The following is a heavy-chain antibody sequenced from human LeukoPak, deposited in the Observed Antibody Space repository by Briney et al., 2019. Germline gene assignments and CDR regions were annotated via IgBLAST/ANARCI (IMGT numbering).Heavy chain of an antibody. CDR3: ARGYCSGGSCWPYWYFDL. J-gene: IGHJ2*01. CDR2: IIPILGIA. D-gene: IGHD2-15*01. CDR1: GGTFSSYA. V-gene: IGHV1-69*04. Sequence: SVKVSCKASGGTFSSYAISWVRQAPGQGLEWMGRIIPILGIANYAQKFQGRVTITADKSTSTAYMELSSLRSEDTAVYYCARGYCSGGSCWPYWYFDLWGRGTLVTVSS.